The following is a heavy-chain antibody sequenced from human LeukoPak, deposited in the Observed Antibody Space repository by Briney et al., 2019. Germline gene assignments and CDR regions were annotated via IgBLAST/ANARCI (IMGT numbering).Heavy chain of an antibody. CDR1: GFTFSSYA. D-gene: IGHD2-2*01. Sequence: GGSLRLSCAASGFTFSSYAMSWVRQAPGKGLEWVSLISWDGGSTYYADSVKGRFTISRDNSKNSLYLQMNSLRAEDTALYYCAKDSDCSSTSCYPDYWGQGTLVTVSS. CDR2: ISWDGGST. V-gene: IGHV3-43D*03. CDR3: AKDSDCSSTSCYPDY. J-gene: IGHJ4*02.